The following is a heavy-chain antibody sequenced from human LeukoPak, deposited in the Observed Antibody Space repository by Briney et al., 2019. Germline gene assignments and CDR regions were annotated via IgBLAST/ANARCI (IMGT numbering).Heavy chain of an antibody. CDR1: GGTFSSCA. Sequence: VASVKVSCKASGGTFSSCAISWVRQAPGQGLEWMGGIIPIFGTANYAQKFQGRVTITTDESTSTAYMELSSLRSEDTAVYYCARVGLQWELLDAFDIWGQGTMVTVSS. D-gene: IGHD1-26*01. J-gene: IGHJ3*02. CDR2: IIPIFGTA. V-gene: IGHV1-69*05. CDR3: ARVGLQWELLDAFDI.